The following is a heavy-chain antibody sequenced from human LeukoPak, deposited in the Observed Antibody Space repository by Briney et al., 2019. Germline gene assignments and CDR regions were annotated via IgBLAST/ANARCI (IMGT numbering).Heavy chain of an antibody. CDR3: ARIWSPSGDLRQVKVGHYMDV. V-gene: IGHV3-21*06. D-gene: IGHD3-3*01. Sequence: GGSLRLSCVDSGFTFSSYSLSWVRQAPGKGLEWVSAISSDSRYIYHADSVKGRFTTSRENAKNSLYLQMNSLRVEDTAVYYCARIWSPSGDLRQVKVGHYMDVWGKGTTVTVSS. CDR2: ISSDSRYI. CDR1: GFTFSSYS. J-gene: IGHJ6*03.